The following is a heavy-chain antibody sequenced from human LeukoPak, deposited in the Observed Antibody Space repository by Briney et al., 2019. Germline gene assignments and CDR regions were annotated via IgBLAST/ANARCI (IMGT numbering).Heavy chain of an antibody. Sequence: GGSLRLSCAASGFTFSSYSMSYRMNWVRQAPGKGLEWVSSISSESTYIFYADLVKGRFTTSRDNAKNSLYLQLDSLRAEDTAVYYCVRDAKQYYDILTGYYNDAFDIWGQGTMVTVSS. J-gene: IGHJ3*02. CDR1: GFTFSSYS. D-gene: IGHD3-9*01. CDR2: ISSESTYI. CDR3: VRDAKQYYDILTGYYNDAFDI. V-gene: IGHV3-21*01.